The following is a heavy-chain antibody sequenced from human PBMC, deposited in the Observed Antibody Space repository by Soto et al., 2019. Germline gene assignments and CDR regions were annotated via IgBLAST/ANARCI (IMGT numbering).Heavy chain of an antibody. CDR1: GGSFSGYY. Sequence: TSETLSLTCAFYGGSFSGYYWSWIRQSPGKGLEWIGEINRSGSTNYNPSLKSRVTISVDTSKNQFSLKLSSVTAADTAVYYCARVTYDFWSGYYTGINHKRKENYYYYYMDVWGKGTTVTVSS. CDR2: INRSGST. J-gene: IGHJ6*03. V-gene: IGHV4-34*01. CDR3: ARVTYDFWSGYYTGINHKRKENYYYYYMDV. D-gene: IGHD3-3*01.